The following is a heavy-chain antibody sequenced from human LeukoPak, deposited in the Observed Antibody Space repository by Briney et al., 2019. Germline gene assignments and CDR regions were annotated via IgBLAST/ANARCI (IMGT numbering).Heavy chain of an antibody. CDR2: IYYSGIT. V-gene: IGHV4-39*01. J-gene: IGHJ4*02. CDR1: GGSISSSNYY. D-gene: IGHD2-2*01. CDR3: ARLLIYCSSTNCHFDY. Sequence: SETLSPTCTVSGGSISSSNYYWGWIRQPPGTGLEWIGSIYYSGITYYNQSLKSRVTISVETSNNQFSLKLSSVTAADTAMYYCARLLIYCSSTNCHFDYWGQGTLVTVSS.